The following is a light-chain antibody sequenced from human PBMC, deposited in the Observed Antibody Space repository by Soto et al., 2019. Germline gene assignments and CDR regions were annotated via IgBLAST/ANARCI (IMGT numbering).Light chain of an antibody. CDR3: ASWDDSLSAPV. J-gene: IGLJ2*01. Sequence: QSVLTQPPSASGTTGQRVTISCSGGSSNIGSYGVNWYQQVPGTAPKLLIYSNTQRPSGVPDRFSGSQTGTSASLAIRGLQSEDESDYYCASWDDSLSAPVFGGGTKVTVL. CDR2: SNT. V-gene: IGLV1-44*01. CDR1: SSNIGSYG.